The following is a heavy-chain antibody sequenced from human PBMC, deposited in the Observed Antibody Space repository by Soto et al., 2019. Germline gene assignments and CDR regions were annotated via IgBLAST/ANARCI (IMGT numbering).Heavy chain of an antibody. V-gene: IGHV1-18*01. J-gene: IGHJ5*02. CDR3: AREVVVPSAIGHSNWFDL. D-gene: IGHD2-2*01. CDR2: ISAYNGNT. Sequence: ASVKVSCKASGYTFTSYGISWVRQAPGQGLEWMGWISAYNGNTNYAQKLQGRVTMTTDTSTSTAYMELGSLRSDDTAVYYCAREVVVPSAIGHSNWFDLWGQGTPVTVSS. CDR1: GYTFTSYG.